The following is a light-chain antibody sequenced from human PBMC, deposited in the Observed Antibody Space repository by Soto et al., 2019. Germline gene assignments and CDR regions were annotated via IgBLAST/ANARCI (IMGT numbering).Light chain of an antibody. Sequence: EIVLTQSPSTLSLSPGERATLSCRASQSVSSYLAWYQQKPGQAPRLLIYGASSRATGIPDRFSGSGSGTEFTLTISSLQSEDFAVYYCHQYDNWPPWTFGQGTKVDIK. V-gene: IGKV3D-15*01. J-gene: IGKJ1*01. CDR3: HQYDNWPPWT. CDR1: QSVSSY. CDR2: GAS.